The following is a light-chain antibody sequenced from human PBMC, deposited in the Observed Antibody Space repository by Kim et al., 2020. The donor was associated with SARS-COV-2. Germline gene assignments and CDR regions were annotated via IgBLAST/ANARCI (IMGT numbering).Light chain of an antibody. J-gene: IGLJ3*02. CDR1: SLRSYY. CDR3: NSRHSSGNHWV. Sequence: SSELTQDPAVSVALGQTVRITCQGDSLRSYYASWYQQKPGQAPVLVIYGKNNRPSGIPDRFSGSSSGNTASLTITGAQAEDEADYYCNSRHSSGNHWVFGGGTQLTVL. CDR2: GKN. V-gene: IGLV3-19*01.